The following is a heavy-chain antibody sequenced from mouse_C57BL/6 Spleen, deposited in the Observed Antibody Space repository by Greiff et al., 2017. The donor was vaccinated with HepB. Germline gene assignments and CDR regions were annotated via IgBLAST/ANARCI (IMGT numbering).Heavy chain of an antibody. CDR2: IHPNSGST. D-gene: IGHD2-1*01. CDR3: ARDGNSGYAMDY. CDR1: GYTFTSYW. Sequence: QVQLQQPGAELVKPGASVKLSCKASGYTFTSYWMHWVKQRPGQGLEWIGMIHPNSGSTNYNEKFKSKATLTVDKSSSTAYMQLGSLTSEDSAVYYCARDGNSGYAMDYWGQGTSVTVSS. J-gene: IGHJ4*01. V-gene: IGHV1-64*01.